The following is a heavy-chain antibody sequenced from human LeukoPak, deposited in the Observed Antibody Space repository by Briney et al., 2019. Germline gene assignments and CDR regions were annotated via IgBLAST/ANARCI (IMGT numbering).Heavy chain of an antibody. CDR2: IYYSGST. J-gene: IGHJ4*02. D-gene: IGHD2-15*01. CDR3: ARDISCSGGSCRDY. CDR1: GGSISRYY. V-gene: IGHV4-59*01. Sequence: SETLSLTCTVSGGSISRYYWSWIRQPPGKGLEWIGYIYYSGSTNYNPSLKSRVTISVDTSKNQFSLKLSSVTAADTAVYYCARDISCSGGSCRDYWGQGTLVTVSS.